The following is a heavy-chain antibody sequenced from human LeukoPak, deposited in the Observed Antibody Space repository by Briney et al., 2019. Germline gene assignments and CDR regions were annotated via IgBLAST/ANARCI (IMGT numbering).Heavy chain of an antibody. D-gene: IGHD3-9*01. V-gene: IGHV1-24*01. CDR2: FDPEDGEX. CDR3: ATAGDIFDY. J-gene: IGHJ4*02. Sequence: GASVKVSCKVSGYTLTELSMHWVRQAPGKGLEWMGGFDPEDGEXIXAXXFQXXVTMTEDTSTDTAYMELSSLRSEDTAVYYCATAGDIFDYWGQGTLVTVSS. CDR1: GYTLTELS.